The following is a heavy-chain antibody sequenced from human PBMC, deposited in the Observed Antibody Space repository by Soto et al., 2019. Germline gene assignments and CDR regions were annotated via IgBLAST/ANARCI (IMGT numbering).Heavy chain of an antibody. Sequence: QVQLVQSGAEVKKPGSSEKVSCKASGGTFSSYAISWVRQAPGQGLEWMGGIIPIFGTANYAQKFQGRVTITADESTSTAYMELGSMRAEDTAVYYCAREGEHIAGTQTQIDDWGQGTLVTVCS. CDR1: GGTFSSYA. D-gene: IGHD1-20*01. J-gene: IGHJ4*02. V-gene: IGHV1-69*01. CDR3: AREGEHIAGTQTQIDD. CDR2: IIPIFGTA.